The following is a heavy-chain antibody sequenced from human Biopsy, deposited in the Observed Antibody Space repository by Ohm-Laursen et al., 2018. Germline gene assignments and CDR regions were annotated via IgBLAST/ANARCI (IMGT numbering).Heavy chain of an antibody. Sequence: SLRLPCAASGFTFSSYGMHWVRQAPGKGLEWVAAIWYDGSNKNYADSVKGRFTISRDNSKNTLYLQMNSLRGEDTAVYYCAKCRTGGSNYYFHHCGQGTLVTVSS. CDR3: AKCRTGGSNYYFHH. J-gene: IGHJ4*02. CDR1: GFTFSSYG. V-gene: IGHV3-33*06. D-gene: IGHD2-15*01. CDR2: IWYDGSNK.